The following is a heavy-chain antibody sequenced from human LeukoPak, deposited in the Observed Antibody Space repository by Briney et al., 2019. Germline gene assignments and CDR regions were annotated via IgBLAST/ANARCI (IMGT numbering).Heavy chain of an antibody. V-gene: IGHV1-18*01. CDR1: GYTFTSYG. D-gene: IGHD1-26*01. CDR3: ARVWELLRVNWCFDL. CDR2: ISAYNGNT. J-gene: IGHJ2*01. Sequence: ASVKASCKASGYTFTSYGISWVRQAPGQGLEWMGWISAYNGNTNYAQKLQGRVTMTTDTSTSTAYMELRSLRSDDTAVYYCARVWELLRVNWCFDLWGRGTLVTVSS.